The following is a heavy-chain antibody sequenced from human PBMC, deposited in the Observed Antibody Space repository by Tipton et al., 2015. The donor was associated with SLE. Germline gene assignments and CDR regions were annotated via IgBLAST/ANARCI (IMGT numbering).Heavy chain of an antibody. J-gene: IGHJ4*02. CDR2: VFYTGST. CDR3: AGGLAVAGTRDY. Sequence: TLSLTCTVSGVSFSSYYWSWIRQSPGKRLEWIGYVFYTGSTKYNPSLDSRVTISVDTSKSQFSLKLGSVTAADTAIYYCAGGLAVAGTRDYWGQGTLVTVSS. V-gene: IGHV4-59*01. CDR1: GVSFSSYY. D-gene: IGHD6-19*01.